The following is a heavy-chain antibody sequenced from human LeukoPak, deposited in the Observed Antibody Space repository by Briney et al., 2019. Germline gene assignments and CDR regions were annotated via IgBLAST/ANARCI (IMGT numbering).Heavy chain of an antibody. V-gene: IGHV3-7*01. J-gene: IGHJ4*02. D-gene: IGHD3-22*01. CDR2: IKEDGSDK. CDR1: GFPFSRYW. CDR3: ARDYAMMVDY. Sequence: GGSLRLSCAASGFPFSRYWMSWVRQAPGKGLEWVANIKEDGSDKYYVDSVKGRFTISRDNAKNLLFLQVSSLRAEDTAVYCCARDYAMMVDYWGQGTLVTISS.